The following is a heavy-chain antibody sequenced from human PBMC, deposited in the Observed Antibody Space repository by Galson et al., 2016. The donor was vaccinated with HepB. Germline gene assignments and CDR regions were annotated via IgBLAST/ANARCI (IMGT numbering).Heavy chain of an antibody. D-gene: IGHD3-10*01. CDR1: GFSFSSYS. V-gene: IGHV3-48*02. CDR2: ISSSSSTI. Sequence: PLRLSCAASGFSFSSYSMNWVRQAPGKGLEWVSYISSSSSTIYYADSVKGRFTISRDNGKSSLYLQMNSLRDEDTAVYYCARDRSDYYDSGRPRSVYFYYYAMDAWGQGTTVTVSS. CDR3: ARDRSDYYDSGRPRSVYFYYYAMDA. J-gene: IGHJ6*02.